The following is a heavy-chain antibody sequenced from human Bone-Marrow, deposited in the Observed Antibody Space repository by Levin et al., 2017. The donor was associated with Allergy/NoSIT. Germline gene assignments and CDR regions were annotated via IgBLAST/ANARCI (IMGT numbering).Heavy chain of an antibody. D-gene: IGHD1-26*01. V-gene: IGHV3-23*01. CDR1: GFTFSTYA. CDR2: ISGSGGST. Sequence: GGSLRLSCAASGFTFSTYAMSWVRQAPGKGLEWVSGISGSGGSTYYADSVTGRFTISRDSSKNTLYLQMNSLRAEDTAVYYCAKALDSGSYRAHYYYYGMDVWGQGTTVTVSS. CDR3: AKALDSGSYRAHYYYYGMDV. J-gene: IGHJ6*02.